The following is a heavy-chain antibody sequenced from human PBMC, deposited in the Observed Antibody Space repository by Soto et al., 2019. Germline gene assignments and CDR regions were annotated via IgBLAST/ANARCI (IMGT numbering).Heavy chain of an antibody. D-gene: IGHD6-13*01. Sequence: GGSLRLSCRASGFRFDDYAMHWVRQAPGKGLEWVAGIIWNSEAIDYAESVRGRFTIPRDNAENSVFLQMDSLSPEDTALYYCTRDDQGIATSGTPILGSWGQGTPVTVSS. CDR2: IIWNSEAI. J-gene: IGHJ4*02. CDR3: TRDDQGIATSGTPILGS. CDR1: GFRFDDYA. V-gene: IGHV3-9*01.